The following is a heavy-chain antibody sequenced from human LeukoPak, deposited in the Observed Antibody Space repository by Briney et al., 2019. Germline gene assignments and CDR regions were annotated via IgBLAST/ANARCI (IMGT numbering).Heavy chain of an antibody. J-gene: IGHJ4*02. D-gene: IGHD2-2*01. Sequence: GASVKVSCKASGYTFTGYYMHWMRQAPGRGLEYMGWINPKSGATRNGQNFQGRITMTRDTSVNTAYMDLGTLSSDDAAIYFCARGSAVSCTSTNCHAPLDYWGQGTLVTVSS. V-gene: IGHV1-2*02. CDR3: ARGSAVSCTSTNCHAPLDY. CDR2: INPKSGAT. CDR1: GYTFTGYY.